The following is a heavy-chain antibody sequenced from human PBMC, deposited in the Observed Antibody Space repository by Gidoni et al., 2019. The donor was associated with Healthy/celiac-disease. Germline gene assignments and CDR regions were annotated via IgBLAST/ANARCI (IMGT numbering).Heavy chain of an antibody. D-gene: IGHD1-26*01. CDR2: IGTAGDT. V-gene: IGHV3-13*01. CDR1: GFTFSSYD. J-gene: IGHJ4*02. Sequence: EVQLVESGGGLVQPGGSLRLSCSASGFTFSSYDMHWVRQATGKGLEWVSAIGTAGDTYYPGSVKGRFTISRENAKNSLYLQMNSLRAEDTAVYYCARADSGSYQVYFDYWGQGTLVTVSS. CDR3: ARADSGSYQVYFDY.